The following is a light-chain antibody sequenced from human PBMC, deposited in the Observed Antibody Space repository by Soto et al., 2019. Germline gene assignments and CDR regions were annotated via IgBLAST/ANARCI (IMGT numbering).Light chain of an antibody. J-gene: IGKJ4*01. CDR2: LGS. CDR1: QSLLDRSGYNC. CDR3: MQALHPPVS. V-gene: IGKV2-28*01. Sequence: DIVMTQSPLSLPVTPGEPASISCRSSQSLLDRSGYNCLDWYLQKPGQSPQLLIHLGSTRAYGVTDGFSGSGSGTEFTLKSSRVDAEDVGVYFCMQALHPPVSFGGGTQVEIK.